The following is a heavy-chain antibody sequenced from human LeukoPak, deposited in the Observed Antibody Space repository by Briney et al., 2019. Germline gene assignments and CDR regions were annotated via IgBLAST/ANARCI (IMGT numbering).Heavy chain of an antibody. Sequence: SETLSLTCTVSGGSISSYYWSWIRQPPGKGLEWIGYIYYSGSTNYNPSLKSRVTISVDTSKNQFSLKLSSVTAADTAVYYCARALTGDSLGYYYYMDVWGKGTTVTVSS. CDR2: IYYSGST. J-gene: IGHJ6*03. D-gene: IGHD7-27*01. V-gene: IGHV4-59*01. CDR1: GGSISSYY. CDR3: ARALTGDSLGYYYYMDV.